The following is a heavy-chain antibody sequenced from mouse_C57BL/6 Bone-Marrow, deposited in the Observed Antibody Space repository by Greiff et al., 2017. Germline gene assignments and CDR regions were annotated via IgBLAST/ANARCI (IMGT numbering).Heavy chain of an antibody. J-gene: IGHJ4*01. CDR2: IYIGNGYT. CDR3: ARSRWLLRDYARDE. D-gene: IGHD2-3*01. Sequence: EVQLQQSGAELVRPGSSVKMSCKTSGYTFPSYGINWVKQRPGQGLEWIGYIYIGNGYTEYNEKFKGKATLTSDTSSSPAYMQLSSLTSEDSAIYCGARSRWLLRDYARDEGGQGTSVTVTS. CDR1: GYTFPSYG. V-gene: IGHV1-58*01.